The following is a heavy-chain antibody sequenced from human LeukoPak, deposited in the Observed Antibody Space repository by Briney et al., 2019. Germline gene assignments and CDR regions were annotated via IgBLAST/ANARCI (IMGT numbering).Heavy chain of an antibody. CDR2: ISSSSSTI. V-gene: IGHV3-48*02. Sequence: GGSLRLSCAASGFTFSSYSMNWVRQAPGKGLERVSYISSSSSTIYYADSVKGRFTISRDNAKNSLYLQMNSLRDEDTAVYYCARDDYDSSGYYYGMDVWGQGTTVTVSS. J-gene: IGHJ6*02. D-gene: IGHD3-22*01. CDR3: ARDDYDSSGYYYGMDV. CDR1: GFTFSSYS.